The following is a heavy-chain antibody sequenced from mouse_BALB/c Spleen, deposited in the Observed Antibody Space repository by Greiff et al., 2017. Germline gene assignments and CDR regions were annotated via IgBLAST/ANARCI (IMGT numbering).Heavy chain of an antibody. CDR1: GFTFSDYY. D-gene: IGHD1-2*01. CDR3: AREGYGYYAMDY. J-gene: IGHJ4*01. V-gene: IGHV5-4*02. Sequence: DVKLVESGGGLVKPGGSLKLSCAASGFTFSDYYMYWVRQTPEKRLEWVATISDGGSYTYYPDSVKGRFTISRDNAKNNLYLQMSSLKSEDTAMYYCAREGYGYYAMDYWGQGTSVTVSS. CDR2: ISDGGSYT.